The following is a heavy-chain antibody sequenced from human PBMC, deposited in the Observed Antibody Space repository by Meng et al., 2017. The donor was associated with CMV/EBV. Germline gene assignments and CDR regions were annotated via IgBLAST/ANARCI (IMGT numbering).Heavy chain of an antibody. J-gene: IGHJ4*02. D-gene: IGHD5-18*01. CDR2: IYTSGST. Sequence: PLTGSGQGLVKPSETLSLTCTVSGGSISSYYWSWIRQPAGKGLEWIGRIYTSGSTNYNPSLKSRVTMSVDTSKNQFSLKLSSVTAADTAVYYCARHGDTAMVVGIDYWGQGTLVTVSS. CDR3: ARHGDTAMVVGIDY. CDR1: GGSISSYY. V-gene: IGHV4-4*07.